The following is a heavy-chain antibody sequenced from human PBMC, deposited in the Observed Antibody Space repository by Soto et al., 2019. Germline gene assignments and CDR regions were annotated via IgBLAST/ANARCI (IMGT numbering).Heavy chain of an antibody. J-gene: IGHJ1*01. V-gene: IGHV3-73*02. CDR3: TGGYCTGGTCYSGYFQH. CDR2: IRSKANDYAT. D-gene: IGHD2-15*01. Sequence: EVQLVQSGGGLVQPGGSLKLSCAASGFTFSGSTVHWVRQASGEGLQWVGRIRSKANDYATTYIASVKGRFTISRDDCRNTAYLQMSDLKTEDTAVYYCTGGYCTGGTCYSGYFQHWGQGALVTVFS. CDR1: GFTFSGST.